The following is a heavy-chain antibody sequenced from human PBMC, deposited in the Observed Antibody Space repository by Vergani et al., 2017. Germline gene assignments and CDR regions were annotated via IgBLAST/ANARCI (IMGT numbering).Heavy chain of an antibody. Sequence: QVQLQESGPGLMRPSQTLSLTCTVSGGSISSGSYYWSWFRQPAGKGLEWIGRFYTGGGSSYNPSLKSRFTISVDTSKNQFSLQLSSVTAADTAVYYCARGPLYSTTWPFLLLDMDVWGQGTTVTVSS. CDR2: FYTGGGS. D-gene: IGHD6-13*01. CDR3: ARGPLYSTTWPFLLLDMDV. J-gene: IGHJ6*02. CDR1: GGSISSGSYY. V-gene: IGHV4-61*02.